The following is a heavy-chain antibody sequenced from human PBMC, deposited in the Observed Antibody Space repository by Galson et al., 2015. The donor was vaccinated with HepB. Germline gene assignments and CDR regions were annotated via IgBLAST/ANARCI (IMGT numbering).Heavy chain of an antibody. D-gene: IGHD3-3*01. CDR2: TYFTGRT. V-gene: IGHV4-39*01. CDR3: ATNTGQHYDFSTDYYGVFDY. Sequence: ETLSLTCSVSGASINSSSYYWAWIRQAPGKGLEWIGATYFTGRTYCNPSLKSRVTISVDTSKNQFSLRLSSVTAADTAVFYCATNTGQHYDFSTDYYGVFDYWGQGTLVTVSS. CDR1: GASINSSSYY. J-gene: IGHJ4*02.